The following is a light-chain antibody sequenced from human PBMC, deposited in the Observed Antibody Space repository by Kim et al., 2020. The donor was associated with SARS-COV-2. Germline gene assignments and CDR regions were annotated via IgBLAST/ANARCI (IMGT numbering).Light chain of an antibody. CDR2: DVS. CDR3: VSYTLSRPYV. CDR1: SRDVGGYNY. J-gene: IGLJ1*01. V-gene: IGLV2-14*03. Sequence: QSALTQPASVSGSPGQSITISCTGTSRDVGGYNYVSWYQQHPGKVPRLIIYDVSKRPSGVSNRFSGSKSHNTASLTVSGLQAEDEADYYCVSYTLSRPYVFGGGTKVTVL.